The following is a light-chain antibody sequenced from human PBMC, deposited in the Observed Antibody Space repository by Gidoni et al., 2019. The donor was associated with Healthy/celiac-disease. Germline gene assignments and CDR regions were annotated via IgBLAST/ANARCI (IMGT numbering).Light chain of an antibody. Sequence: EIVMTQSPATLSVPPGERATLSCRASQRVSSNLAWYQQKPGQAPRRLIYGASTRATGIPARCNGSGSGTEFTLTISSLQSEDFAVYYCQQYNNWPPLTFGGGTKVEIK. CDR1: QRVSSN. J-gene: IGKJ4*01. CDR3: QQYNNWPPLT. CDR2: GAS. V-gene: IGKV3-15*01.